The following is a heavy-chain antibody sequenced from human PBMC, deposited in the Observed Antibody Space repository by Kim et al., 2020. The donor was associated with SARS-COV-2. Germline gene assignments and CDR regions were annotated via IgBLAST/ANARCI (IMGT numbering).Heavy chain of an antibody. Sequence: SVKVSCKASGGTFSSYAISWVRQAPGQGLEWMGGIIPIFGTANYAQKFQGRVTITADESTSTAYMELSSLKSEDTAVYYCARTSGGYDFWSGYYKKFPPSPFDYWGQGTLVTVSS. CDR1: GGTFSSYA. CDR2: IIPIFGTA. J-gene: IGHJ4*02. CDR3: ARTSGGYDFWSGYYKKFPPSPFDY. V-gene: IGHV1-69*13. D-gene: IGHD3-3*01.